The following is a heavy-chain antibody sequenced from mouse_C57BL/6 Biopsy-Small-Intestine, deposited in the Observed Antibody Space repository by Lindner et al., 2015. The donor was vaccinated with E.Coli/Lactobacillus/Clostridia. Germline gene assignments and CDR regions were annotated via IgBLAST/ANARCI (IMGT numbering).Heavy chain of an antibody. CDR1: GYTFTDYY. CDR3: ARRWLYYFDY. D-gene: IGHD3-3*01. J-gene: IGHJ2*01. Sequence: VQLQESGPVLVKPGASVKMSCKASGYTFTDYYIHWVKRSHGKSLEWIGVFNPYNGGTTYNQKFKGKASLTIDKSSSTAYMELNGLTSEDSAIYYCARRWLYYFDYWGQGTTLTVSS. V-gene: IGHV1-19*01. CDR2: FNPYNGGT.